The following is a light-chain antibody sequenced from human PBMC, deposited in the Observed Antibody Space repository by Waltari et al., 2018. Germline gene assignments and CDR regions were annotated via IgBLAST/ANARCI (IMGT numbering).Light chain of an antibody. V-gene: IGKV3-15*01. Sequence: EVVMTHSPATLSVSLGERAILSCRASQSVNNNLAWYQRKPVQAPRLLIYGASTRATGIAARFSGSGSGTEFTLTISSLQSEDSAIYFCQQYNRWPPTFGPGTKVDIK. J-gene: IGKJ3*01. CDR3: QQYNRWPPT. CDR2: GAS. CDR1: QSVNNN.